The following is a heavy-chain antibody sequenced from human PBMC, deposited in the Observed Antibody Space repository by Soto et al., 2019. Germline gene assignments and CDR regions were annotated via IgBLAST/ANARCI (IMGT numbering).Heavy chain of an antibody. V-gene: IGHV3-23*01. CDR3: VRNSGYDFWSGFLY. J-gene: IGHJ4*02. CDR1: GFTFDTFT. D-gene: IGHD3-3*01. Sequence: GGSLRLSCAASGFTFDTFTMTWVRQAPGKGLEWVSSVSGSGVTTKYSDPVKGRFTISRDNSKNTLYLQLNTLTAEDTAVYYCVRNSGYDFWSGFLYWGQGALVTSPQ. CDR2: VSGSGVTT.